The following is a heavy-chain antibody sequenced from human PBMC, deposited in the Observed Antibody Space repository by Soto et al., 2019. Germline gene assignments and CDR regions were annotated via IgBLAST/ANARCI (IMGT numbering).Heavy chain of an antibody. J-gene: IGHJ4*02. CDR1: GFTFSSYG. Sequence: GGSLRLSCAASGFTFSSYGMHWVRQAPGKGLEWVAVIWYDGSNKYYADSVKGRFTISRDNSKNTLYLQMNSLRAEDTAVYYCAREAGIDYGDPIFDYWGQGTLVTVSS. V-gene: IGHV3-33*01. CDR3: AREAGIDYGDPIFDY. D-gene: IGHD4-17*01. CDR2: IWYDGSNK.